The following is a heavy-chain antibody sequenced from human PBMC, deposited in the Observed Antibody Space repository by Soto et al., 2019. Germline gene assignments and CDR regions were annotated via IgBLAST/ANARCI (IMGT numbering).Heavy chain of an antibody. CDR1: GGSFSGYY. V-gene: IGHV4-34*01. Sequence: SDTLSLTCAVYGGSFSGYYWSWIRQPPGKGLEWIGEINHSGSTNYNPSLKSRVTISVDTSKNQFSLKLSSVTAADTAVYYCARGASSSGFWHYYGMDVWGQGTTVTVSS. J-gene: IGHJ6*02. D-gene: IGHD6-6*01. CDR3: ARGASSSGFWHYYGMDV. CDR2: INHSGST.